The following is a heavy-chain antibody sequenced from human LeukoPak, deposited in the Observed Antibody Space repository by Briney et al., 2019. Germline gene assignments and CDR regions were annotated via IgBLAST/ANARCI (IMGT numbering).Heavy chain of an antibody. CDR1: GFTFSGYW. D-gene: IGHD5-18*01. V-gene: IGHV3-7*04. Sequence: GGSLRLSCAASGFTFSGYWMSCVRQAPGKGLEWVANIKPDGSEKYYVDSVKGRFTISRENAKNSLYLQMNSLRAEDTAVYYCARDRIQLWSHDYWGQGTLVTVSS. CDR2: IKPDGSEK. CDR3: ARDRIQLWSHDY. J-gene: IGHJ4*02.